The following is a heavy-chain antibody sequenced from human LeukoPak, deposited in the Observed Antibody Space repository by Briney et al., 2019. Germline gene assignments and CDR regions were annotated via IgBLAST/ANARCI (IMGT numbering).Heavy chain of an antibody. CDR2: IIPIFGTA. CDR3: AREGPEVAGVVHDY. D-gene: IGHD2-15*01. CDR1: GGTFSSYA. J-gene: IGHJ4*02. V-gene: IGHV1-69*13. Sequence: ASVKVSCKASGGTFSSYAISWVRQAPGQGLEWTGGIIPIFGTANYAQKFQGRVTITADESTSTAYMELSSLRSEDTAVYYCAREGPEVAGVVHDYWGQGTLVTVSS.